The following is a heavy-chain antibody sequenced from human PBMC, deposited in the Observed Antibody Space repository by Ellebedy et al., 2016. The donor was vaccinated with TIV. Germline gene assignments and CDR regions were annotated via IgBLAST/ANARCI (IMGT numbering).Heavy chain of an antibody. CDR2: ISSSSSTI. CDR1: GFTFSSYS. D-gene: IGHD6-19*01. Sequence: PGGSLRLSCAASGFTFSSYSMNWVRQAPGKGLEWVSYISSSSSTIYYADSVKGRFTISRDNAKNSLYLQMNSLRDEDTAVYYCAREKEYSSGWREWDFDYWGQGTLVTVSS. V-gene: IGHV3-48*02. J-gene: IGHJ4*02. CDR3: AREKEYSSGWREWDFDY.